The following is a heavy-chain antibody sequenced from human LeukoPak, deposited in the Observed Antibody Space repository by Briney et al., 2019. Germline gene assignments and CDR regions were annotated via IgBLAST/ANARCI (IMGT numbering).Heavy chain of an antibody. CDR3: VKDAPLPFDC. CDR2: ISGDAHST. J-gene: IGHJ4*02. V-gene: IGHV3-23*01. CDR1: GFTFSDFA. Sequence: RGSLRLSCAASGFTFSDFAISWVRQAPGKGLEWVSGISGDAHSTYYAGSLKGRFTISRDNAKNTLYLQMNSLRAADTATYFCVKDAPLPFDCGGQGALVIVSA.